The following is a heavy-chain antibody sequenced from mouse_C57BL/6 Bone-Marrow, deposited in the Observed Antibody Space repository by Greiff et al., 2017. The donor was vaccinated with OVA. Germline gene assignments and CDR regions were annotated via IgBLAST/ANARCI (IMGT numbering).Heavy chain of an antibody. J-gene: IGHJ1*03. CDR2: IHHNSGST. CDR1: GYTFTSYW. D-gene: IGHD2-13*01. CDR3: ARGGFYYSDYGGRCFNV. V-gene: IGHV1-64*01. Sequence: QVQLQQPGAELVKPGASVKLSCKTSGYTFTSYWMHWVKQRPGQGLEWIGMIHHNSGSTNYNEKFKSKVTLTVDKSSSTAYMQLSSLTSEDSAVYYCARGGFYYSDYGGRCFNVWGTGTTVTVSS.